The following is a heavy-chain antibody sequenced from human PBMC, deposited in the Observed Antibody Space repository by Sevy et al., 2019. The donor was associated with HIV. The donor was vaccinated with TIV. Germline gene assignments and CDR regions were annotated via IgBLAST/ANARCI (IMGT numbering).Heavy chain of an antibody. J-gene: IGHJ4*02. CDR1: GYTYTGYY. D-gene: IGHD3-22*01. V-gene: IGHV1-2*02. CDR3: TRGPSGFSGSDLAY. CDR2: INPNSGGT. Sequence: ASVKVSCKASGYTYTGYYMHWVRRAPGLGLEWMGWINPNSGGTKYAQKFQGRVTITRDTSISTAYMELSRLKSDDTAVYYCTRGPSGFSGSDLAYWGQGTLVTVSS.